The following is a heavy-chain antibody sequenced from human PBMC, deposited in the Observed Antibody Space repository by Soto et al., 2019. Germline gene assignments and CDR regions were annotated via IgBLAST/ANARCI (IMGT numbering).Heavy chain of an antibody. V-gene: IGHV4-61*01. CDR1: GGSVSSDTYY. CDR2: IYYSGST. J-gene: IGHJ4*02. CDR3: ARVKYWSSSNCYWLDY. Sequence: SETLSLTCTVSGGSVSSDTYYWGWIRQPPGKGLEWIGYIYYSGSTDYNPSLDSRATISADTSKNQFSLKLTSVTAADTAVYYCARVKYWSSSNCYWLDYGGQGSLVTFSS. D-gene: IGHD2-2*01.